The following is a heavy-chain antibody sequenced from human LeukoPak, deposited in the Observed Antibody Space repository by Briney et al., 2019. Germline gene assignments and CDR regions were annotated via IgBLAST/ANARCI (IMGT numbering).Heavy chain of an antibody. CDR3: ARGSWFGDLLYAQPAYYFDY. CDR2: INPHSGGT. J-gene: IGHJ4*02. CDR1: GYTFTDYC. V-gene: IGHV1-2*02. D-gene: IGHD3-10*01. Sequence: ASVKVSCKASGYTFTDYCIHWVRQAPGQGLEWMGWINPHSGGTNYAQNFQDRVTTTRDTSISTAYMDLSRLRSDDTAVYYCARGSWFGDLLYAQPAYYFDYWGQGTLVTVSS.